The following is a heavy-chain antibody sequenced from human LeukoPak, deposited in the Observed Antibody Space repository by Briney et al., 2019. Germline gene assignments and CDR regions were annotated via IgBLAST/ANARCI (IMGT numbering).Heavy chain of an antibody. D-gene: IGHD2-2*01. J-gene: IGHJ6*03. Sequence: GRSLRLSCAAPGFTFSSYAMHWVRQAPGKGLEWVAVISYDGSNKYYTDSVKGRFTISRDNSKNTLYLQMNSLRAEDTAVYYCARGASVPAAINYYYYYMDVWGKGTTVTVSS. CDR2: ISYDGSNK. CDR3: ARGASVPAAINYYYYYMDV. CDR1: GFTFSSYA. V-gene: IGHV3-30-3*01.